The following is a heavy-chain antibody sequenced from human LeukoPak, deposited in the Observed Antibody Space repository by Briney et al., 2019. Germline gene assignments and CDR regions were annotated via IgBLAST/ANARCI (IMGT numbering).Heavy chain of an antibody. CDR3: STGHYEPFVT. J-gene: IGHJ5*01. V-gene: IGHV4-59*01. CDR1: GASLSSYY. CDR2: ISDTGKT. Sequence: AETLSLSCRGSGASLSSYYWDWLRQTPGKGLEWIGYISDTGKTESNPSLNSRVSISLDTSKKHFSLRLRSVTAADSAVYYCSTGHYEPFVTWGPRILVTFSS. D-gene: IGHD4-17*01.